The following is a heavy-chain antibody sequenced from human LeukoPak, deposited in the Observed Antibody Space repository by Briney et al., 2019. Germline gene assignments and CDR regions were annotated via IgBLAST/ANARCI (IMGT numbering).Heavy chain of an antibody. D-gene: IGHD3-10*01. CDR3: ASNHGSDY. V-gene: IGHV3-48*04. Sequence: PGGSLRLSCAASGFTFSSYSMNWVRQAPGKGLEWVSYISSSSSTIYYADSVKGRFTISRDNAKNSLYLQMNSLRAEDTAVYYCASNHGSDYWGQGTLVTVSS. J-gene: IGHJ4*02. CDR1: GFTFSSYS. CDR2: ISSSSSTI.